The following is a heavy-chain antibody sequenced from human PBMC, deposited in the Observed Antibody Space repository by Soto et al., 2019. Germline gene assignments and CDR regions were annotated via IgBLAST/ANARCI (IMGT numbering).Heavy chain of an antibody. CDR1: RFTFSSYA. CDR3: AREKYVLRFLRPYNWFDP. D-gene: IGHD3-3*01. V-gene: IGHV3-23*01. J-gene: IGHJ5*02. CDR2: ISGSGGST. Sequence: GGSLRLSCAASRFTFSSYAMSWVRQAPGKGLEWVSAISGSGGSTYYADSVKGRFTISRDNAKNSLYLQMNSLRAEDTAVYYCAREKYVLRFLRPYNWFDPWGQGTLVTVSS.